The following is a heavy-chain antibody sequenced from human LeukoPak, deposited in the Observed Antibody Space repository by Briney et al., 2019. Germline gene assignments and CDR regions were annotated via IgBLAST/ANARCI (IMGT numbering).Heavy chain of an antibody. CDR2: ISDRSSYI. J-gene: IGHJ4*02. Sequence: PGGSLRLSCAASGFTFSTYTMNWVRQAPGKGLEWVSSISDRSSYIYYADSMKGRFTISRDNAKNSLYLQMNNLRAEDTAVYYCARAVGYSGFSDYWGQGTLVTVSS. V-gene: IGHV3-21*06. CDR1: GFTFSTYT. CDR3: ARAVGYSGFSDY. D-gene: IGHD1-26*01.